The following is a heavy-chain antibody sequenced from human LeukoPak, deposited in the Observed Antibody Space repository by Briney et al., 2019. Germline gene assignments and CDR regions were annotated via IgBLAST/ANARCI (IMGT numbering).Heavy chain of an antibody. V-gene: IGHV3-30-3*01. CDR2: ISYDGSNK. CDR3: ANGAY. CDR1: RFTFSSYS. Sequence: GRSLRLSCAASRFTFSSYSMHWVRQAPGKGLEWVAVISYDGSNKYYADSVKGRFTISRDNSKNTLYLQMNSLRAEDTAVYYCANGAYWGQGTLVTVSS. J-gene: IGHJ4*02.